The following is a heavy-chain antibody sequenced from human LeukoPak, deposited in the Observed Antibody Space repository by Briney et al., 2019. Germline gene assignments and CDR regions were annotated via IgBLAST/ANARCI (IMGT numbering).Heavy chain of an antibody. J-gene: IGHJ5*02. CDR3: ARVDVVVPAALKSGWFDP. CDR1: GGSISSYY. Sequence: SETLSLTCTVSGGSISSYYWSWIRQPPGKGLEWIGYIYYSGSTNYNPSLKSRVTISVDTSKSQFSLKLSSVTAADTAVYYCARVDVVVPAALKSGWFDPWGQGTLVTVSS. CDR2: IYYSGST. D-gene: IGHD2-2*01. V-gene: IGHV4-59*01.